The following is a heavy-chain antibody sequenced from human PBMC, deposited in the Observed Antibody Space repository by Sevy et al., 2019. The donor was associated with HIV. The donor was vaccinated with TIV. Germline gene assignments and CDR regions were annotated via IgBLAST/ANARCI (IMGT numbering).Heavy chain of an antibody. V-gene: IGHV3-21*01. CDR1: GFTFSTYT. D-gene: IGHD2-2*02. J-gene: IGHJ4*02. Sequence: GGSLRLSCAASGFTFSTYTMNWVRQAPGKGLEWVSSISSSSSYIYYADSVKARFTISRDNAKNSLYLQMNSLRVEDTAVYYCARAAYYCSTTSCYIDYWGQGTLVTVSS. CDR3: ARAAYYCSTTSCYIDY. CDR2: ISSSSSYI.